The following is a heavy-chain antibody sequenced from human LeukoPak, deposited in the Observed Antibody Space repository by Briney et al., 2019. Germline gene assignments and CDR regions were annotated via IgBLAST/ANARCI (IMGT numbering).Heavy chain of an antibody. CDR2: MNPNSGNT. J-gene: IGHJ4*02. D-gene: IGHD5-18*01. CDR1: GYTFTSYD. V-gene: IGHV1-18*01. CDR3: ARVRGTAMVRDFDY. Sequence: ASVKVSCKASGYTFTSYDINWVRQATGQGLEWMGWMNPNSGNTNYAQKLQGRVTMTTDTSTSTAYMELRSLRSDDTAVYYCARVRGTAMVRDFDYWGQGTLVTVSS.